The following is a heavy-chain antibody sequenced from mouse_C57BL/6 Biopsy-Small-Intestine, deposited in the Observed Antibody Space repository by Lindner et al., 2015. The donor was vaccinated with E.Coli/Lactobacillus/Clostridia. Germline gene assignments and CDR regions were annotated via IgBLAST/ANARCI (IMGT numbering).Heavy chain of an antibody. CDR2: IYPGDDST. J-gene: IGHJ2*01. V-gene: IGHV1-85*01. Sequence: VQLQESGPEVEKTGASVKISCKASGYTFTDFLLNWVIQRPGQGLEWIGWIYPGDDSTKYNEKFKDRATLTVDTSSSTAYMELHSLTSEDSAVYFCARWGLNWHYFDYWGQGTTLTVSS. CDR3: ARWGLNWHYFDY. D-gene: IGHD4-1*02. CDR1: GYTFTDFL.